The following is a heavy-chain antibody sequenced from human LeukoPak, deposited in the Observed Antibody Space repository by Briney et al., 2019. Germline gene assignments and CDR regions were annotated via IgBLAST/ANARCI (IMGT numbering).Heavy chain of an antibody. CDR3: RDSGTYNWFDP. CDR2: FDKKDKGYATAT. V-gene: IGHV3-73*01. CDR1: GFTFSGSA. J-gene: IGHJ5*02. D-gene: IGHD1-26*01. Sequence: GGSLRLSCAASGFTFSGSAIHWVRQSSGKGLEWVGQFDKKDKGYATATAYAASVKGRFTISRDDSINTAYLQMKSLKTEDTALYYSRDSGTYNWFDPWGQGTLVTVSS.